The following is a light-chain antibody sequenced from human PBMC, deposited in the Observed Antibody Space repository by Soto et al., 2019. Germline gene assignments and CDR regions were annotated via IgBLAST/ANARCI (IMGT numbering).Light chain of an antibody. V-gene: IGKV1-5*03. CDR3: QQYRSYWT. CDR1: QSISSW. CDR2: KAS. Sequence: DIQMTQSPSTLSASVGDSVTITCRASQSISSWLAWYQQKPGMAPKLLIYKASSLGSGVPSRFSGSGSGTEFTLSITRLQPDDFATYYCQQYRSYWTFGQGTKVDIK. J-gene: IGKJ1*01.